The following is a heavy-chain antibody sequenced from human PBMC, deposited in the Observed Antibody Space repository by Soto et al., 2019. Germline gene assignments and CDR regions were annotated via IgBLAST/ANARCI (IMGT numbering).Heavy chain of an antibody. Sequence: EVQLVESGGGLVQPGGSLRLSCAASGFTFSNYWMNWVRQAPGKGPEWVANIKPDGSEENYVDSLKGRFTISRDNAKNSLFLQMNSLRAEDTATYYCARDSVGCDSIRCYSAFDAWGQGTMVTVSS. CDR3: ARDSVGCDSIRCYSAFDA. J-gene: IGHJ3*01. V-gene: IGHV3-7*01. CDR1: GFTFSNYW. CDR2: IKPDGSEE. D-gene: IGHD2-2*01.